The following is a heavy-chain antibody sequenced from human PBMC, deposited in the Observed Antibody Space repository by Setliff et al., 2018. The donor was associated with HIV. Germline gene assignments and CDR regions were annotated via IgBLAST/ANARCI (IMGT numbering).Heavy chain of an antibody. CDR2: IIPIFGTA. J-gene: IGHJ5*02. V-gene: IGHV1-69*05. CDR1: GGTFSSYA. D-gene: IGHD2-2*01. Sequence: SVKVSCKASGGTFSSYAISWVRQAPGQGLEWMGGIIPIFGTANYAQKFQGRVTITTDESTSTAYMELSSLRSEDTAVYYCARSRDPYCSSTSCYLNWFDPWGQGTLVTAPQ. CDR3: ARSRDPYCSSTSCYLNWFDP.